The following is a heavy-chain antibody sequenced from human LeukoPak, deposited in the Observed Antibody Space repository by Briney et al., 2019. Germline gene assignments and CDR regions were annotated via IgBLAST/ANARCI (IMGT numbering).Heavy chain of an antibody. D-gene: IGHD5-18*01. CDR3: AREDPGYSYGPAFDI. CDR1: GGSISINSHY. Sequence: SKTLSLTCSVSGGSISINSHYWDWIRQSPGKGLEWLGILYFRGNTYYNPSLKSRVSMSVDTSKNQFSLRLKSVTAADTAVYYCAREDPGYSYGPAFDIWGQGTMVTVSS. CDR2: LYFRGNT. J-gene: IGHJ3*02. V-gene: IGHV4-39*07.